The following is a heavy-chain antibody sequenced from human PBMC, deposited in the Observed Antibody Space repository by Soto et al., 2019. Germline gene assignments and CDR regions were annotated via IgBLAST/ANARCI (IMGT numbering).Heavy chain of an antibody. D-gene: IGHD3-9*01. V-gene: IGHV4-31*03. J-gene: IGHJ4*02. Sequence: SETLSLTCTVSGGSISSGNHYWSWIRQHPGKGLEWIGYIYHSGTAYYNPSLKSRVIMSVDTSKNQFSLNLKSVTAADTATYYCARVQYQDILTASSPRGSIDYWGQGALVTVSS. CDR3: ARVQYQDILTASSPRGSIDY. CDR1: GGSISSGNHY. CDR2: IYHSGTA.